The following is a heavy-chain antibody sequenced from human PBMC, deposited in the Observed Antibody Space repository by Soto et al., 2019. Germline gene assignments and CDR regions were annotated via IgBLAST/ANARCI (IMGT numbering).Heavy chain of an antibody. Sequence: ASVKVSCKASGYTFTGYYMHWVRQAPGQGLEWMGWINPNSGGTNYAQKFQGRVTMTRDTSISTAYMELSRLRSDDTAVYYCARSRALRSWDIVVVVAARGSYYFDYWGQGTLVTVSS. CDR3: ARSRALRSWDIVVVVAARGSYYFDY. CDR1: GYTFTGYY. CDR2: INPNSGGT. J-gene: IGHJ4*02. V-gene: IGHV1-2*02. D-gene: IGHD2-15*01.